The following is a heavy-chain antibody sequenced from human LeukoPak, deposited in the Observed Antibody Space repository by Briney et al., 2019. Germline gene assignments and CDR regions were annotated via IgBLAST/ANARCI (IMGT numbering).Heavy chain of an antibody. J-gene: IGHJ4*02. CDR1: GFNFSSAE. CDR2: ITTRGDVF. D-gene: IGHD1-7*01. Sequence: GGSLRLSCAVSGFNFSSAEMNWVRQAPGKGLEWISYITTRGDVFYYADSVKGQFTISRDNAKNSLFLQMNSLRADDTAVYYCARVKWHYEGYFDYWGQGTLVTVSS. V-gene: IGHV3-48*03. CDR3: ARVKWHYEGYFDY.